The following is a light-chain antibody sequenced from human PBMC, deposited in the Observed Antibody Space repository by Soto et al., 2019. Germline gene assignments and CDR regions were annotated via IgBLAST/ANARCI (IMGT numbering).Light chain of an antibody. CDR3: SSYTSSGTYV. Sequence: QSALAQPASVSGSPGQSITISCTGTSSDVGGYNYASWYQQHPGKAPKVMIYDASNRPSGVSNRFSGSKSGNTASLTISGLQAEDEAHYFCSSYTSSGTYVFGTGTKVTVL. CDR2: DAS. CDR1: SSDVGGYNY. V-gene: IGLV2-14*01. J-gene: IGLJ1*01.